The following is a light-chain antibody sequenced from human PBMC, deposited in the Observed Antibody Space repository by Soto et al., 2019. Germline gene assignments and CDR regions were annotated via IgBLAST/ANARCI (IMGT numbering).Light chain of an antibody. CDR2: APS. Sequence: ILLTQSPSSLSASVGDRVTITCRASQGIGTSLAWYQQKPGKAPKLMIYAPSNFQSGVPSRFSGSGSGTHFTLTISSLQPEDVATYYCQQLHGYPITLGQGTRLEIK. J-gene: IGKJ5*01. CDR3: QQLHGYPIT. V-gene: IGKV1-9*01. CDR1: QGIGTS.